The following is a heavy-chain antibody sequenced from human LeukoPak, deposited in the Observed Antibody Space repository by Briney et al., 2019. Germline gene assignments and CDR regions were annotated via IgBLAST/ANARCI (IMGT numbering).Heavy chain of an antibody. D-gene: IGHD3-22*01. J-gene: IGHJ4*02. V-gene: IGHV4-59*01. CDR1: GGSINSYY. CDR2: VYYSGST. CDR3: ARGAPYYYDSSGYLFDY. Sequence: SETLSLICTVSGGSINSYYWSWIRQPPGKGLEWIGYVYYSGSTNYNPSLKSRVTISVDTSKNQFSLKLSSVTAADTAVYYCARGAPYYYDSSGYLFDYWGQGTLVTVSS.